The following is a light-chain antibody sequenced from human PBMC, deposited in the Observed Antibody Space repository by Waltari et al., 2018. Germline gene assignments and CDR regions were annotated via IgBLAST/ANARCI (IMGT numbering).Light chain of an antibody. CDR3: CSYAGRYTLWV. J-gene: IGLJ3*02. Sequence: QSALTQPRSVSGSPGQSVTLSCTGTNSDVGGYNYVSWYQQFPGKAPKLIIYDVNKRPSEVPDRFSGSKSGNTASLTISGLQAEDEATYYCCSYAGRYTLWVFGGGTKLTVL. CDR1: NSDVGGYNY. CDR2: DVN. V-gene: IGLV2-11*01.